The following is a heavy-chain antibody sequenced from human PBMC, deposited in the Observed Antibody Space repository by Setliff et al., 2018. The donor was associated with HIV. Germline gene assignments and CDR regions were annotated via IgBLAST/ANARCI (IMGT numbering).Heavy chain of an antibody. D-gene: IGHD6-13*01. CDR3: ARRGSSWYSHWFDP. J-gene: IGHJ5*02. CDR1: GGSISSGIQY. V-gene: IGHV4-39*01. CDR2: LSYSGHA. Sequence: SETLSLTCNVSGGSISSGIQYWGWVRQSPGKGMEWIGTLSYSGHAYYNPSLKNRVTISVDTSKSQFSLNVKSMTAADTAIYYCARRGSSWYSHWFDPWGQGTLVTVSS.